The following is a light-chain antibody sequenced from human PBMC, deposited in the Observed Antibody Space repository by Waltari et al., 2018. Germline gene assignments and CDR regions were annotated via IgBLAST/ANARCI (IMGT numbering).Light chain of an antibody. V-gene: IGKV3-11*01. J-gene: IGKJ4*01. CDR1: QSVSSY. CDR2: DAS. Sequence: EIVLTQSPATLSLSPGERATLSCRASQSVSSYLAWYQQKPGQAPMLLIYDASNRATGIPARFSGSGSGTDFTLTITSLEPEDFAVYYCQQRSSWPRLTFGGGTKVEIK. CDR3: QQRSSWPRLT.